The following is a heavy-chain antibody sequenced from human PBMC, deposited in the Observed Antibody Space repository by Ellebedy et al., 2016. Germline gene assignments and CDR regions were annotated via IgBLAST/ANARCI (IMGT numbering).Heavy chain of an antibody. Sequence: GESLKISCAASGFTFSRSGMHWVRQAPGKGLEWVAIIWLDGSKEYYADSVKGRFTISRDNSKNTLYMQMNSLRAEDTAVYSCARDKNTGYIDYWGQGALVTVSS. J-gene: IGHJ4*02. CDR2: IWLDGSKE. D-gene: IGHD2-8*02. CDR3: ARDKNTGYIDY. CDR1: GFTFSRSG. V-gene: IGHV3-33*01.